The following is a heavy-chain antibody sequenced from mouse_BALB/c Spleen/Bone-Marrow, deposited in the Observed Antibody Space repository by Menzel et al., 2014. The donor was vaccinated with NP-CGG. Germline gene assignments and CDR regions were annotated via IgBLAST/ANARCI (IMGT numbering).Heavy chain of an antibody. J-gene: IGHJ2*01. CDR1: GFTFSTYA. D-gene: IGHD4-1*02. CDR2: ISNGGST. V-gene: IGHV5-6-5*01. Sequence: EVKVVESGGGLVKPGGSLKLSCAASGFTFSTYAMSWVRQTPEKRLEWVASISNGGSTHYQDSVKGRFTISRDNARNILYLQMSSLRSEDTAMYYCARAPQLLYYFDYWGQGTTLTVSS. CDR3: ARAPQLLYYFDY.